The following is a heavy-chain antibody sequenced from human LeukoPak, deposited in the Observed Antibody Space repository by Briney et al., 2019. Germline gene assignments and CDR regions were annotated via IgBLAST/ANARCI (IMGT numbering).Heavy chain of an antibody. CDR1: GFSFSSYG. CDR2: IRYDGSNK. D-gene: IGHD5-18*01. J-gene: IGHJ4*02. CDR3: AKDRARGYSYGPDY. Sequence: AGGSLRLSCAASGFSFSSYGMHWVRQAPGKGLEWVAFIRYDGSNKYYADSVKGRFTISRDNSKNTVHLQMNSLRAEDTAVYYCAKDRARGYSYGPDYWGQGTLVTVSS. V-gene: IGHV3-30*02.